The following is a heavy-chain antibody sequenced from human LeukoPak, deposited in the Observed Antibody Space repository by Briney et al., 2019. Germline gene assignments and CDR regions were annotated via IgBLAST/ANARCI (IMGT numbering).Heavy chain of an antibody. Sequence: PSETLSLTCTVSGGSISSSSYYWGWLRQPPGKGLEWIGSIYYSGSTYYNPSLKSRLTISVDTSKNQFSLKLSSVTAADTAVYYCARQEYYYDSSGYYLIWGQGTLVTVSS. CDR2: IYYSGST. D-gene: IGHD3-22*01. CDR3: ARQEYYYDSSGYYLI. V-gene: IGHV4-39*01. CDR1: GGSISSSSYY. J-gene: IGHJ4*02.